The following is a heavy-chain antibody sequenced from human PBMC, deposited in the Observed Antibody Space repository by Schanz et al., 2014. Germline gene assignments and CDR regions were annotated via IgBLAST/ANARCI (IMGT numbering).Heavy chain of an antibody. CDR2: IYINAGST. CDR3: ARDEGRDGYNLAFDV. Sequence: EVQLVESGGGLVKPGGSLRLSCAASGFPFSMAWMTWVRQAPGKGLEWVSTIYINAGSTRYADSVKGRFIISRDSSKNTLFLQMNSLRPEDTAVYFCARDEGRDGYNLAFDVWGQGTLVTVSS. D-gene: IGHD5-12*01. V-gene: IGHV3-23*04. CDR1: GFPFSMAW. J-gene: IGHJ3*01.